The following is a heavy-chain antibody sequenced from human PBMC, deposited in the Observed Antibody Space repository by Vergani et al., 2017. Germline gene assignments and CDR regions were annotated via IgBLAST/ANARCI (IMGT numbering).Heavy chain of an antibody. V-gene: IGHV3-74*01. J-gene: IGHJ4*02. D-gene: IGHD3-3*01. CDR1: GFTFSSYW. Sequence: EVQLVESGGGLVQPGGSLRLSCAASGFTFSSYWMHWVRQAPGKGLVWVSRINSDGSSTSYADSVKGRFTISRDNAKNTLYLQMNSLRAEDTAVYYCARAETYYDFWSGYYSPQSGWELYYFDYWGQGTLVTVSS. CDR3: ARAETYYDFWSGYYSPQSGWELYYFDY. CDR2: INSDGSST.